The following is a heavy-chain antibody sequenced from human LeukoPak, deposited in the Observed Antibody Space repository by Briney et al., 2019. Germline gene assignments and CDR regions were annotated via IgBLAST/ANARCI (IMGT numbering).Heavy chain of an antibody. V-gene: IGHV3-30*18. Sequence: PGGSLRLSCAASGFTFSSYGMHWVRQAPGKGLEWVAVISYDGSNKYYADSVKGRFTISRDNSKNTLYLQMNSLRAEDTVVYYCAKEVSHYYYGMDVWGQGTTVTVSS. CDR3: AKEVSHYYYGMDV. CDR2: ISYDGSNK. J-gene: IGHJ6*02. CDR1: GFTFSSYG.